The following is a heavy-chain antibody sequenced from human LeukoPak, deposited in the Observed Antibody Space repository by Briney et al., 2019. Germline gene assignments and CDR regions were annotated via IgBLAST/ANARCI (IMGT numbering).Heavy chain of an antibody. D-gene: IGHD2-2*01. J-gene: IGHJ3*02. CDR3: ARGRIPGAKEVLI. CDR1: GGSISTYY. Sequence: SETLSLTCTVSGGSISTYYWSWIRQPPGKGLEWIGYVYYNGVTDYSPSLQSRVTISLDTSKNQFSLKLTSVTPADTALYYCARGRIPGAKEVLIWGQGTMVTVSS. CDR2: VYYNGVT. V-gene: IGHV4-59*01.